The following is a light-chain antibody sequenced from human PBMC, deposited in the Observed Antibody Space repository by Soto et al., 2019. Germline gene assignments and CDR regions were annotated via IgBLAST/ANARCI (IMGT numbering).Light chain of an antibody. J-gene: IGKJ2*01. CDR2: GAS. Sequence: EIVMTQSPATLSVSPGERATLSCRASQSVSSNLAWYQQKPGQAPRLLIYGASTRATGIPASFSGSGSGTEFTLTISSLQSEDFAVYYCQQYNNWYTFGQGTKVDIK. V-gene: IGKV3-15*01. CDR3: QQYNNWYT. CDR1: QSVSSN.